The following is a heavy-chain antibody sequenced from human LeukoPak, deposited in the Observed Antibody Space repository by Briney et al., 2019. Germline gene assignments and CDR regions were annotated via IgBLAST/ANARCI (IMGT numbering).Heavy chain of an antibody. CDR1: GFTFTNYW. CDR2: INSDGSST. D-gene: IGHD1-26*01. V-gene: IGHV3-74*01. Sequence: PGGSLRLSCAASGFTFTNYWVHWVRQAPGKGLVWVSRINSDGSSTSYADSVKGRFTISRDNAKNTLYLQMNSLRAEDTAVYYCARDGFGGSYSYWGQGTLVTVSS. CDR3: ARDGFGGSYSY. J-gene: IGHJ4*02.